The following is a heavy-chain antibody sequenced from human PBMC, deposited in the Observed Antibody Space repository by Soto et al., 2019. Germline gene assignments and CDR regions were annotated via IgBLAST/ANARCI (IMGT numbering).Heavy chain of an antibody. CDR2: ISSSGSTI. V-gene: IGHV3-11*01. D-gene: IGHD1-20*01. Sequence: PGGSLRLSCAASGFTFSDYYMSWIRQAPGKGLEWVSYISSSGSTIYYADSVKGRFTISRDNAKNSLYLQMNSLRAEDTAVYYCARELRYNWNDVDGMDVWGQGTTVTVSS. CDR1: GFTFSDYY. J-gene: IGHJ6*02. CDR3: ARELRYNWNDVDGMDV.